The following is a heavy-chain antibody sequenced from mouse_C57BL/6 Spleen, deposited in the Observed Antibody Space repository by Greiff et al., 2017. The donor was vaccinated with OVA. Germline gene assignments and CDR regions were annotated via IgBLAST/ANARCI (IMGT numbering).Heavy chain of an antibody. V-gene: IGHV3-6*01. Sequence: ESGPGLVKPSQSLSLTCSATGYSITSGYYWNWIRQFPGNKLEWMGYISYDGSNNYNPSLKNRISLTRDTSKNQFFLKLNSVTTEDTATYYCARGTTVVGYYAMDYWGQGTSVTVSS. J-gene: IGHJ4*01. CDR1: GYSITSGYY. CDR2: ISYDGSN. CDR3: ARGTTVVGYYAMDY. D-gene: IGHD1-1*01.